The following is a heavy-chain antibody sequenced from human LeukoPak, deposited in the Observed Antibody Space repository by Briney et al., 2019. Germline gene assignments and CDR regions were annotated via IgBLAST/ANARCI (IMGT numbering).Heavy chain of an antibody. CDR3: AKESVLMGPGGDY. CDR2: IWYDGSKT. J-gene: IGHJ4*02. D-gene: IGHD3-9*01. Sequence: PGRSLRLSCAASGFSFSTYGMHWVRQAPGKGLEWLAIIWYDGSKTYYKDSVKGRFTISRDNSKNTLYLQMNSLRAEDTAVYYCAKESVLMGPGGDYWGQGTLVTVSS. V-gene: IGHV3-33*06. CDR1: GFSFSTYG.